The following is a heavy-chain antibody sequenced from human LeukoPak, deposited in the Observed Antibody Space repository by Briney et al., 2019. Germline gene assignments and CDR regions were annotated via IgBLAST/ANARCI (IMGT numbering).Heavy chain of an antibody. Sequence: SETLSLTCTVSGGSISSYYWSWIRQPAGKGLEWIGRIYTSGSTNYNPSLKSRVTMSVDTSKNQFSLKLSSVTAADTAVYYCARSTYYYDSSGYSVNDAFDIWGQGTMVTVSS. CDR3: ARSTYYYDSSGYSVNDAFDI. J-gene: IGHJ3*02. CDR2: IYTSGST. CDR1: GGSISSYY. D-gene: IGHD3-22*01. V-gene: IGHV4-4*07.